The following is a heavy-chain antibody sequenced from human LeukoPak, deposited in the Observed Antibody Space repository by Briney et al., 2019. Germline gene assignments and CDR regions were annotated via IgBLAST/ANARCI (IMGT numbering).Heavy chain of an antibody. CDR3: ARDVYSSGGSYNLFDY. V-gene: IGHV1-2*02. D-gene: IGHD3-10*01. CDR2: INPNSGGT. CDR1: GYTFTGYY. J-gene: IGHJ4*02. Sequence: GASVKVSCKASGYTFTGYYMHWVRQAPGQGLEWMGWINPNSGGTNYAQKFQGRVTMTTDTFINTAYMELSRLRSDDTAVYYCARDVYSSGGSYNLFDYWGQGTLVTVSS.